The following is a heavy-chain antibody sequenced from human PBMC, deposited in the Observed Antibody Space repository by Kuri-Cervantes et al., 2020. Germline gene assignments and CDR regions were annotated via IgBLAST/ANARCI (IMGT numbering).Heavy chain of an antibody. CDR2: IKTDGSST. CDR1: GFTFSSHW. V-gene: IGHV3-74*01. J-gene: IGHJ6*02. Sequence: GESLKISCVVSGFTFSSHWMHWIRQGPGKGLEWVSRIKTDGSSTNYADSVKGRFTISRDNAKNTLYLQMSSPRAEDTAVYYCARVAYGMDVWGQGTTVTVSS. CDR3: ARVAYGMDV.